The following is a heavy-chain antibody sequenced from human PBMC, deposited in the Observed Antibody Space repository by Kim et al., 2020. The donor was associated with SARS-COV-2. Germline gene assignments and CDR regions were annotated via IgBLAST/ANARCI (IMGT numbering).Heavy chain of an antibody. CDR2: INSDGSST. CDR3: ARGRITSFGWVGGNWFDP. Sequence: GGSLRLSCAASGFTFRSYWMHWVRQAPGKGLVWVSRINSDGSSTSYADSVKGRFTISRDNAKNTLYLQMNSLRVEDTAVYYCARGRITSFGWVGGNWFDPWGQGTLVTVSS. V-gene: IGHV3-74*01. CDR1: GFTFRSYW. J-gene: IGHJ5*02. D-gene: IGHD3-3*01.